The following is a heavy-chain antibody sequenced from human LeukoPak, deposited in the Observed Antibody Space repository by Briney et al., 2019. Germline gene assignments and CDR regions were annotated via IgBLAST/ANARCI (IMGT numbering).Heavy chain of an antibody. CDR3: ASRGAVTWATGETV. D-gene: IGHD3-10*01. J-gene: IGHJ3*01. Sequence: SETLSLTCTVSGASTSSSRYYGDWVRQAPGKGLEWIGCFYYNGNTFYNPSLKNRVTVSVDTSKNQFSLELSSVTAADTAVYYCASRGAVTWATGETVWGLGTMVAVSS. CDR1: GASTSSSRYY. CDR2: FYYNGNT. V-gene: IGHV4-39*01.